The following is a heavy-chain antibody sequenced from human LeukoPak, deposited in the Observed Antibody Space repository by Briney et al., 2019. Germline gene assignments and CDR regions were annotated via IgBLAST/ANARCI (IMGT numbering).Heavy chain of an antibody. CDR3: TRWHPHYYGMDV. V-gene: IGHV3-73*01. J-gene: IGHJ6*02. Sequence: PGGSLRLSCAASGFTFSGSAMHWVRQASGKGLEWVGRIRSKANSYATAYAASVKGRFTISRDDSKNTAYLQMNSLKTEDTAVYYCTRWHPHYYGMDVWGQGTTVTVSS. CDR1: GFTFSGSA. CDR2: IRSKANSYAT.